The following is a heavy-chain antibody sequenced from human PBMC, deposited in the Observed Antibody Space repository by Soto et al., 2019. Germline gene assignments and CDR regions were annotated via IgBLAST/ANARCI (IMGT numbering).Heavy chain of an antibody. Sequence: EVQLEQSGAEVKKHGESLKISCKGSGYNFQHYWLAGVRQLPGKGPEWMGMIYPGDSDTKYSPSFAGRVVISADKAANTAYLQWSGVQASDDAIYYCARRAYSSGPCDSWGQGTLVTVSS. CDR3: ARRAYSSGPCDS. CDR1: GYNFQHYW. D-gene: IGHD3-22*01. J-gene: IGHJ4*02. V-gene: IGHV5-51*01. CDR2: IYPGDSDT.